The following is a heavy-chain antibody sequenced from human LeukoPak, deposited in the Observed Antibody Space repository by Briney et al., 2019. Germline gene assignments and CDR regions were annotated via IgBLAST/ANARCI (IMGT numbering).Heavy chain of an antibody. V-gene: IGHV1-2*02. Sequence: GASVKVSCKASGYTFTGYYMHWVRQAPGQGLEWMGWINPNSGGTNYAQKFQGRVTMTRDTSISTAYMELSRLRSDDTAVYYCARGGVIITSYNWFDPWGQGTLVTVSS. D-gene: IGHD3-10*01. CDR2: INPNSGGT. CDR3: ARGGVIITSYNWFDP. CDR1: GYTFTGYY. J-gene: IGHJ5*02.